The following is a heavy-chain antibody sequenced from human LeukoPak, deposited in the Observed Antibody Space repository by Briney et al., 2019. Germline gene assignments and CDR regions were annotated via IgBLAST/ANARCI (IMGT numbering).Heavy chain of an antibody. CDR2: ITSSGGST. CDR3: AKDTGLRYFDL. J-gene: IGHJ4*01. Sequence: GGSLRLSCAAPGFTFSSYDMSWVRQVPGKGLERVSAITSSGGSTYYADSVKGRFTISRDNSKKTMYLQMNSLRAEDTAVYYCAKDTGLRYFDLWGHGTLVTVSS. D-gene: IGHD5-12*01. V-gene: IGHV3-23*01. CDR1: GFTFSSYD.